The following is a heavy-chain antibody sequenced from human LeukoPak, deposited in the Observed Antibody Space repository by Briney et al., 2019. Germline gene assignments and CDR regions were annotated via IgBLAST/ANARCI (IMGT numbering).Heavy chain of an antibody. CDR3: ARYRGASDLDY. CDR2: IYHDGSER. D-gene: IGHD1-26*01. V-gene: IGHV3-7*05. J-gene: IGHJ4*02. CDR1: GFTFITSW. Sequence: GGPLRLSCFASGFTFITSWMTWVRQAPGKGLEWVANIYHDGSERNYVDSVKGRFTISRDNAKNSVYLQMNSLRPDDTAVYFCARYRGASDLDYWGQGTLVTVSS.